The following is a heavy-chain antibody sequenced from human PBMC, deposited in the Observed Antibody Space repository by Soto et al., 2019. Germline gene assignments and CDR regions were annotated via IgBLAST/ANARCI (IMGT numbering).Heavy chain of an antibody. CDR2: ISGSGGST. D-gene: IGHD5-12*01. CDR3: AKSDSGYDTSYFDY. J-gene: IGHJ4*02. CDR1: GFTFSSYA. V-gene: IGHV3-23*01. Sequence: GGSLRLSCAASGFTFSSYAMSWVRQAPGKGLEWVSAISGSGGSTYYADSVKGRFTISRDNSKNTLYLQMNSLRAEDTAVHYCAKSDSGYDTSYFDYWGQGTLVTVSS.